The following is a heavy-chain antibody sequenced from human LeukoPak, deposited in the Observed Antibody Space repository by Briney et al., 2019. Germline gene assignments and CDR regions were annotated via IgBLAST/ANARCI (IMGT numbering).Heavy chain of an antibody. J-gene: IGHJ6*02. CDR2: ISGSGDTT. D-gene: IGHD4-17*01. V-gene: IGHV3-23*01. Sequence: TGGSLRLSGATSGFAFTNYAMNWVRQAPGKGLEWVSTISGSGDTTFYGDSVKGRFTISRDNSNNTLYLRMNSLRAEDTAVYYCAKVLSVTRYYWYGMDVWGQGTTVTVSS. CDR3: AKVLSVTRYYWYGMDV. CDR1: GFAFTNYA.